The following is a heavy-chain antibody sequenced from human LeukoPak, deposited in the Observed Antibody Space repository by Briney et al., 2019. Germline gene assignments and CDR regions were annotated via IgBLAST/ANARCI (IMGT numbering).Heavy chain of an antibody. CDR1: GGTFSSYA. CDR2: IIPIFGTA. Sequence: GASVKVSCKASGGTFSSYAISWVRQAPGQGLEWMGGIIPIFGTANYAQKFQGRVTITTDESTSTAYMELSSLRSEDTAMYYCARHGAVAGSSRGDYDYWGQGTLVTVSS. J-gene: IGHJ4*02. D-gene: IGHD6-19*01. V-gene: IGHV1-69*05. CDR3: ARHGAVAGSSRGDYDY.